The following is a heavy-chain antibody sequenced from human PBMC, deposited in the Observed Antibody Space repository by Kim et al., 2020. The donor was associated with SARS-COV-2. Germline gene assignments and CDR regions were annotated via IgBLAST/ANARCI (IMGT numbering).Heavy chain of an antibody. Sequence: GGSLRLSCAASGFTFSDFGMHWVRQAPGKGLEWVAYMSSDGTNKYYADSVKGRFTISRDNSKNALYLQMNSLGPEDTTVYYCARGRRGWASDYWGQGALVTVSS. CDR1: GFTFSDFG. CDR2: MSSDGTNK. D-gene: IGHD6-19*01. J-gene: IGHJ4*02. V-gene: IGHV3-30*03. CDR3: ARGRRGWASDY.